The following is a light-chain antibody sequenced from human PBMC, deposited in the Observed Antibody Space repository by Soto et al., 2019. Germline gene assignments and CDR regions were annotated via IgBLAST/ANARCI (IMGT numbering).Light chain of an antibody. V-gene: IGLV1-40*01. CDR3: QSYDSSLSGSV. J-gene: IGLJ3*02. Sequence: QSVLTQTPSVSGAPGQRVTISCTGSSSNIGAGYDVHWYQQLPGTTPKLLIYANTNRPSGVPDRFSGSKPGTSASLAITGLQAEDEADYYCQSYDSSLSGSVFGGGTKLTVL. CDR2: ANT. CDR1: SSNIGAGYD.